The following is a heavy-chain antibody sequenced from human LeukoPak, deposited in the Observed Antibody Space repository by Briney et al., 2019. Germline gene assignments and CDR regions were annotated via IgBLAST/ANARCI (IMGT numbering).Heavy chain of an antibody. Sequence: SETLSLTCTVSGGSISSSSYYWGWIRQPPGKGLEWIGSIYYSGSTYYNPSLKSRVTISVDTSKNQFSLKLSSVTAADTAVYYCARVSWSTEYYYYYYYMDVWGKGTTVTISS. CDR2: IYYSGST. CDR3: ARVSWSTEYYYYYYYMDV. V-gene: IGHV4-39*07. J-gene: IGHJ6*03. D-gene: IGHD1-14*01. CDR1: GGSISSSSYY.